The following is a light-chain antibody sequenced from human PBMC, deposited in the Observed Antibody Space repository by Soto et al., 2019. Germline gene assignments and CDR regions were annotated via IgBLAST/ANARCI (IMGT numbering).Light chain of an antibody. V-gene: IGKV1-9*01. CDR3: QQVESYPST. Sequence: IQLTQTPSSLSASVGDRVTITCRASQGISSCLAWYQQKPGTAPKLLIYAASSLQSGVPSRFSGSGFGTDFTLTITSLQPEDFATYYCQQVESYPSTFGGGTKVE. CDR1: QGISSC. CDR2: AAS. J-gene: IGKJ4*01.